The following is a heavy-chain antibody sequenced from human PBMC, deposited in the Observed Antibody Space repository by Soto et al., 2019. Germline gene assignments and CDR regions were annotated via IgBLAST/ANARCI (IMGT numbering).Heavy chain of an antibody. CDR3: ARGIKYYYGMDV. CDR1: GFTFSSYW. CDR2: INTDETRI. Sequence: EVQLVESGGGLVKPGGSLRLSCVASGFTFSSYWMHWVRQAPGKGLVWVSRINTDETRITYAESVKGRFTISRDNDKNTVYLPMNSPRAEDTALYYCARGIKYYYGMDVWGQGTTVTVSS. V-gene: IGHV3-74*01. J-gene: IGHJ6*02.